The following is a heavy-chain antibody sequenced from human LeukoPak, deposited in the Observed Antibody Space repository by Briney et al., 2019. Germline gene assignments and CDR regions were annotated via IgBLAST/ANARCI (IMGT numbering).Heavy chain of an antibody. V-gene: IGHV3-23*01. CDR1: GFTLSSYA. J-gene: IGHJ6*03. Sequence: GGSLRLSCAASGFTLSSYAMSWVRQAPGKGLEWVSSISAGGGSTNYADSVKGRVTISRDNSKNTVYLKMNSLRAEDTAVYYCAKVMKGSERLTMVRGVIIKTAGLYYMDVWGKGTTVTVSS. CDR2: ISAGGGST. CDR3: AKVMKGSERLTMVRGVIIKTAGLYYMDV. D-gene: IGHD3-10*01.